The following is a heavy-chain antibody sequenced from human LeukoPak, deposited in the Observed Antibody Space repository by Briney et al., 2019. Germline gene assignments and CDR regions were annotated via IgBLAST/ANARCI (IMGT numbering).Heavy chain of an antibody. V-gene: IGHV3-74*01. CDR2: IKTDGSIT. Sequence: GGSLRLSCAASGFSFSVYWMHWVRQAPGKGPVWVSRIKTDGSITDYADFVKGRFTISRDNAKNSLYLQMNSLRAEDTAVYYCAKGILRRAENDYVWGSYHIPMDYFDYWGQGTLVTVSS. CDR3: AKGILRRAENDYVWGSYHIPMDYFDY. CDR1: GFSFSVYW. D-gene: IGHD3-16*02. J-gene: IGHJ4*02.